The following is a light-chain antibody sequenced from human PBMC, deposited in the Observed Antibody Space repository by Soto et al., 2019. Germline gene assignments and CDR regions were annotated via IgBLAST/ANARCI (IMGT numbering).Light chain of an antibody. CDR3: SSFTTSSTLVV. CDR2: EVN. J-gene: IGLJ2*01. Sequence: QSVLTQPASVSGSPGQSITISCTGTSSDIGGYNFVSWYQHHPGKAPKLMIYEVNNRPSGVSSRFSASKSGNTASLTISGLQTEDEADYYCSSFTTSSTLVVFGGGTQLTVL. V-gene: IGLV2-14*01. CDR1: SSDIGGYNF.